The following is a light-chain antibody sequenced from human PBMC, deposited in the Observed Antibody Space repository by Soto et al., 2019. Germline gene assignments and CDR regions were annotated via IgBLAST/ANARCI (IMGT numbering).Light chain of an antibody. V-gene: IGKV3-11*01. J-gene: IGKJ4*01. CDR2: DAS. CDR1: QTIGTY. Sequence: ETVLTQSPATLSLSPGERATLSCRASQTIGTYLIWYQQKPGQAPRLLIYDASSRATGIPARFSGSGSGTDFTLTISSLEPEDVAVYYCQQRGNWPLTFGGGTKVEI. CDR3: QQRGNWPLT.